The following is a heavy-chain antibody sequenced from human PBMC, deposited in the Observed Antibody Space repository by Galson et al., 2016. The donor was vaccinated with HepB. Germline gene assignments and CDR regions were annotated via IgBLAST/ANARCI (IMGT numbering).Heavy chain of an antibody. J-gene: IGHJ4*02. D-gene: IGHD2/OR15-2a*01. CDR3: ARGRSLLFPSGGHFDY. CDR1: GDSINSRDYY. V-gene: IGHV4-39*01. Sequence: SETLSLTCTVSGDSINSRDYYWGWIRQPPRGGLEWIATIYFSGVTYYQSSLKSRVTISIGASRTQFSLELRSVTAADTAMYYCARGRSLLFPSGGHFDYWGQGILVTVSS. CDR2: IYFSGVT.